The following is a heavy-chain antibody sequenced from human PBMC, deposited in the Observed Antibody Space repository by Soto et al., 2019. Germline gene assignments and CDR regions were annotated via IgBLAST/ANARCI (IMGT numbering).Heavy chain of an antibody. CDR2: LIPFFGTA. V-gene: IGHV1-69*01. D-gene: IGHD6-19*01. CDR1: GGTFSSYA. J-gene: IGHJ4*02. CDR3: ARVGAVADQGDY. Sequence: QVQLVQSGAEVKKPGSSVKVSCKASGGTFSSYAISWVRQAPGQGLEWMGGLIPFFGTANYAQKFQGRVAITADESTRTADMELSSLRSEDPAVSCCARVGAVADQGDYWGKGTLIPVSS.